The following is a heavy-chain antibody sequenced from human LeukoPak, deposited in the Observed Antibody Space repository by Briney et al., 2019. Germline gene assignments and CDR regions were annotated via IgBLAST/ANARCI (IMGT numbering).Heavy chain of an antibody. CDR1: GYIFSSND. CDR2: MNPNSGDT. J-gene: IGHJ4*02. CDR3: ARGPFGSGSFLDY. Sequence: GASVKVSCKAYGYIFSSNDINWVRQAAGQGLEWMGWMNPNSGDTGYTEKFQGRVAMTRSTSITTAYMELSSLRSEDTAVYYCARGPFGSGSFLDYWGQGTLVTVSS. D-gene: IGHD3-10*01. V-gene: IGHV1-8*01.